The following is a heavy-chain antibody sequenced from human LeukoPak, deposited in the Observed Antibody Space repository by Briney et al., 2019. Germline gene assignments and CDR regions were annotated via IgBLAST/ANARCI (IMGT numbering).Heavy chain of an antibody. V-gene: IGHV5-51*01. CDR2: TYPGDSDT. D-gene: IGHD6-19*01. J-gene: IGHJ4*02. CDR3: ARLTDGSGWYFDY. Sequence: GESLKISCKGSGYSFTSYWIGWVRQMPGKGLEWMGITYPGDSDTRYSTSFQGQVTISADKSISSAYLQWSSLKASDTAMYYCARLTDGSGWYFDYWGQGTLVTVSS. CDR1: GYSFTSYW.